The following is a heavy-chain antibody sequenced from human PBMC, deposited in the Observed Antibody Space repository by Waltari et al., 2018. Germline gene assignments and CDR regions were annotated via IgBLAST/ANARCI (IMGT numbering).Heavy chain of an antibody. CDR2: ISSSSSYI. CDR1: GFTFSSYS. D-gene: IGHD4-17*01. V-gene: IGHV3-21*01. Sequence: EVQLVESGGGLVKPGGSLRLSCAASGFTFSSYSMNWVRQAPGKGLGWVSSISSSSSYIYYADSVKGRFTSARDNAKNSLYLQMNSLRAEDTAVYYCARDLDGDPIDYWGQGTLVTVSS. CDR3: ARDLDGDPIDY. J-gene: IGHJ4*02.